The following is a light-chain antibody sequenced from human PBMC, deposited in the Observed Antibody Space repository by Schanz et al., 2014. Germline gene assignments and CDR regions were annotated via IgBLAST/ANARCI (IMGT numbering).Light chain of an antibody. CDR3: QQYGSSPPGVT. CDR1: QSVSSSY. V-gene: IGKV3-20*01. J-gene: IGKJ3*01. Sequence: EIVLTQSPGTLSLSPGERATLSCRASQSVSSSYLAWYQQKPGQAPRLLIYGASSRATSIPDRFSGSGSGTDFNLTISRLEPEDFAVYYCQQYGSSPPGVTFGPGTKVDIK. CDR2: GAS.